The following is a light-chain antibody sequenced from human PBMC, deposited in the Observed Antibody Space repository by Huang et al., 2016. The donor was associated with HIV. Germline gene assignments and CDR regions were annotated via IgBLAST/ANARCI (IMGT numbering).Light chain of an antibody. J-gene: IGKJ1*01. Sequence: DIQLTQSPSSLSASVGDRVTITCRASQTLSTYLNWYQQKPGKAPNLLIYEASTLQSGVPSRFSGSGSGTDFTLTISSLKPEDFATYHCQQSYSTPRTFGQGTKVEIK. CDR3: QQSYSTPRT. CDR2: EAS. CDR1: QTLSTY. V-gene: IGKV1-39*01.